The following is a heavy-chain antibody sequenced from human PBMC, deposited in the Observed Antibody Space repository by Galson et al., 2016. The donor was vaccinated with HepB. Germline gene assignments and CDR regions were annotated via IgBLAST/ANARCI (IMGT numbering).Heavy chain of an antibody. J-gene: IGHJ4*02. CDR3: ARVDGDYEYFDY. V-gene: IGHV4-38-2*02. CDR1: GYSIGRGYY. CDR2: IYHTGNT. D-gene: IGHD4-17*01. Sequence: LTCTVSGYSIGRGYYWGWIRQPPGKGLEWIAIIYHTGNTYYNPSLESRVTISVDTSKRQFSLKLNSVTAADTAMYYCARVDGDYEYFDYWGQGTLITVSS.